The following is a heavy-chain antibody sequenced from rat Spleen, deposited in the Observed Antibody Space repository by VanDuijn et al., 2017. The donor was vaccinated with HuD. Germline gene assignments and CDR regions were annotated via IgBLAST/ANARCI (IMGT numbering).Heavy chain of an antibody. D-gene: IGHD1-11*01. V-gene: IGHV2-72*01. CDR3: TRAYGGYTQHWFAY. J-gene: IGHJ3*01. Sequence: QVQLKESGPGLVQPSETLSLTCTVSGFSLTSNGVGWVRQPLGKGLVWMGTIWAVGSTNYNSVFKSRLTINRDTSKSHVFLKMNSLQSDDTAIYFCTRAYGGYTQHWFAYWGQGTLVTVSS. CDR1: GFSLTSNG. CDR2: IWAVGST.